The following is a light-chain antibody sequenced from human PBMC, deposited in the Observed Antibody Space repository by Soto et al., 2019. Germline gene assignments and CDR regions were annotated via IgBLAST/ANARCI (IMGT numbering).Light chain of an antibody. V-gene: IGKV4-1*01. CDR2: WAS. CDR3: QQYYSSPFT. J-gene: IGKJ3*01. CDR1: QSVLYNSNNKSY. Sequence: DIVMTQSPDSLAVSLGERATINCKSSQSVLYNSNNKSYLAWYQQKPGQPPKLLIYWASTRESGVPDRFSGSGSGTDFPLTISSLQAEDVAVYYCQQYYSSPFTFGPGTKVDIK.